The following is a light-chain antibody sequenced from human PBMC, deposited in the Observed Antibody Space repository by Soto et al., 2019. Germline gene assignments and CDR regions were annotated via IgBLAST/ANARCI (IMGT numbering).Light chain of an antibody. CDR2: EAS. CDR3: QQYDRYSVT. Sequence: DIQMTQSPSTLSASVGDRVTITCRASQSISSWLAWYQQKPGKAPKLLLYEASTLEGGVPSRFSGSGSGTEFTLTISSLQPDDFATYYSQQYDRYSVTFGQGTRLEIK. V-gene: IGKV1-5*03. CDR1: QSISSW. J-gene: IGKJ5*01.